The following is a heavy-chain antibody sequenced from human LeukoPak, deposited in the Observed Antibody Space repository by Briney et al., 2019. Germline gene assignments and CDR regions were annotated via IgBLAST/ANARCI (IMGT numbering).Heavy chain of an antibody. CDR1: GFTFSSYG. D-gene: IGHD3-22*01. CDR2: ISYDGSNK. CDR3: AKVYYDSSGYYYSEPWYFDL. Sequence: GGSLRLSCAASGFTFSSYGMHWVRQAPGKGLEWVAVISYDGSNKYYADSVKGRFTISRDNSKNTLYLQMNSLRAEDTAVYYCAKVYYDSSGYYYSEPWYFDLWGRGTLVTVSS. J-gene: IGHJ2*01. V-gene: IGHV3-30*18.